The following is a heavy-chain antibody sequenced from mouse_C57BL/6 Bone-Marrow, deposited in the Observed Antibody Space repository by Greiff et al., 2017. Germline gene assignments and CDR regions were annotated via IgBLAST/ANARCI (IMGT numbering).Heavy chain of an antibody. J-gene: IGHJ2*01. CDR1: GFTFSDYY. CDR3: ARRATVEGDFDY. Sequence: EVKLMESEGGLVQPGSSMKLSCTASGFTFSDYYMAWVRQVPEKGLEWVANINYDGSSTYYLDSLKSRFIISRDNAKNILYLQMSSLKSEDTATYYCARRATVEGDFDYWGQGTTLTVSS. V-gene: IGHV5-16*01. CDR2: INYDGSST. D-gene: IGHD1-1*01.